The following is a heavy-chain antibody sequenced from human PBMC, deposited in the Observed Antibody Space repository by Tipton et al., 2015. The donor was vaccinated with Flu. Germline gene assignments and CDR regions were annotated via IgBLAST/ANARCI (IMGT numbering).Heavy chain of an antibody. J-gene: IGHJ6*02. CDR1: GFTFNDYG. CDR2: INGNGGST. CDR3: AKVVVRGWGIDV. Sequence: SLRLSCAASGFTFNDYGMSWVRQAPGKGLEWVSSINGNGGSTAYADSVKGRFTMSRDNAKNALYLQMNSLRVEDTALYYCAKVVVRGWGIDVWGQGTTVTVSS. D-gene: IGHD3-10*01. V-gene: IGHV3-20*04.